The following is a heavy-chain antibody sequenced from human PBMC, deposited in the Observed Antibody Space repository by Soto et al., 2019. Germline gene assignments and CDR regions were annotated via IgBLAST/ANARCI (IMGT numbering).Heavy chain of an antibody. CDR2: IXYSGRX. J-gene: IGHJ4*02. Sequence: TXXTLSLTCTVSRGSIISYYWSWIRQPPGXGLEWIGYIXYSGRXNSNPSLKSRVXISVDTSXXHFSPKLRYVTAADTAAYYCARLYDSVLRFPFYWGKGTLVTVYS. CDR3: ARLYDSVLRFPFY. V-gene: IGHV4-59*08. CDR1: RGSIISYY. D-gene: IGHD4-17*01.